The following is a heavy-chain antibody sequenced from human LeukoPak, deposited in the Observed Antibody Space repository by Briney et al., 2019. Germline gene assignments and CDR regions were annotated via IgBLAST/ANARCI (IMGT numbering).Heavy chain of an antibody. D-gene: IGHD3-10*01. CDR1: GSSFTSYW. Sequence: GESLQISCKGSGSSFTSYWIGWVRQMPGKGLEWMGIIYPGDSDTRYSTSFQGLVTISADKSISTAYLQWSSLKASDTAMYYCARHSSHKLPYRYYYGSGSYFRFRPESIDYWGQGTLVTVSS. V-gene: IGHV5-51*01. CDR2: IYPGDSDT. CDR3: ARHSSHKLPYRYYYGSGSYFRFRPESIDY. J-gene: IGHJ4*02.